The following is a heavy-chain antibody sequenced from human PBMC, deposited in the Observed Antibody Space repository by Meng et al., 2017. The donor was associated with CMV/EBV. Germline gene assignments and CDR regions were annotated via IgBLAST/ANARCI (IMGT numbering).Heavy chain of an antibody. V-gene: IGHV3-23*01. CDR2: ISGSGGST. J-gene: IGHJ5*02. CDR1: GFTFSSYA. CDR3: AKDSGSSSGDWFDP. D-gene: IGHD6-6*01. Sequence: SGFTFSSYAMSWVRQAPGKGLEWVSAISGSGGSTYYADAVKGRFTISRDNSKNTLYLQMNSLRAEDTAVYYCAKDSGSSSGDWFDPWGQGTLVTVSS.